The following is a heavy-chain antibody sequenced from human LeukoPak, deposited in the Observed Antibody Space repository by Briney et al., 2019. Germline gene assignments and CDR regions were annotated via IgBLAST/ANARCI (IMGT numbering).Heavy chain of an antibody. CDR2: IYYSGST. D-gene: IGHD3-10*01. CDR3: ARGNYYGSVES. J-gene: IGHJ4*02. CDR1: GGSINSSRYY. V-gene: IGHV4-39*07. Sequence: PSETLSLTCAVSGGSINSSRYYWGWIRQPPGKGLEWIGSIYYSGSTYYNPSLKSRVIISVDTSKNQFSLNLSSVTAADTAVYYCARGNYYGSVESWGQGTLVTVSS.